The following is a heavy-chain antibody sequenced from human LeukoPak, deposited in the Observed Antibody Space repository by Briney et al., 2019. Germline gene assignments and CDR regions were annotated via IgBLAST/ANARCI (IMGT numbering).Heavy chain of an antibody. CDR3: ATPAAGPGAEYSLY. CDR1: GFTFSSYS. Sequence: GGSLRLSCAASGFTFSSYSMNWVRQAPGKGLEWVSSIDFTSRYIYNADSVKGRFATSRDNAKNSLDLQMNSLKVEDTAVYYCATPAAGPGAEYSLYWGQGTLVIVSS. CDR2: IDFTSRYI. D-gene: IGHD6-13*01. V-gene: IGHV3-21*01. J-gene: IGHJ1*01.